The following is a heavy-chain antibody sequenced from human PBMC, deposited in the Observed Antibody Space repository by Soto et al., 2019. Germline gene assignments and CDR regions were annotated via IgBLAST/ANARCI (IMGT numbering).Heavy chain of an antibody. CDR3: VKDRSDTWPFDY. V-gene: IGHV3-30*18. CDR1: GFTFSSCA. Sequence: GGSLRLSCLASGFTFSSCAMHWVRQVPGKGLEWLAVVTHDGSLYPYADSVKGRFSISRDNSRKTLYLQMNSLRPEDTAVYYCVKDRSDTWPFDYWGQGTLVTVSS. CDR2: VTHDGSLY. J-gene: IGHJ4*02.